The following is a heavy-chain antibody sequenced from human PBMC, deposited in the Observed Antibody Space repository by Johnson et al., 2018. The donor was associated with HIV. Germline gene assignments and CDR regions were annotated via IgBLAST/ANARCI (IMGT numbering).Heavy chain of an antibody. CDR1: GFTFSSYW. V-gene: IGHV3-74*02. Sequence: VQLVESGGGLVQPGGSLTLSCAASGFTFSSYWMHWVRQVAGKGLVWVARINSDVSSAIYTDSVTGRFTISRDNTKNTLYLQMNSLRAEDTAVYYCTTGAFHAYDMWGQGTMVTVSS. CDR2: INSDVSSA. CDR3: TTGAFHAYDM. D-gene: IGHD2/OR15-2a*01. J-gene: IGHJ3*02.